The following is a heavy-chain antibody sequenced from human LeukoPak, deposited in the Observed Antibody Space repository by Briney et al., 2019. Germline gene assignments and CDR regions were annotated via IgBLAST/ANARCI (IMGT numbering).Heavy chain of an antibody. CDR1: GFTFSSYA. J-gene: IGHJ1*01. CDR2: ISGSGGST. D-gene: IGHD4-17*01. CDR3: ASPPYGGPGAEYFQH. V-gene: IGHV3-23*01. Sequence: GGSLRLSCAASGFTFSSYAMSWVRQAPGKGLEWVSAISGSGGSTYYADSVKGRFTISRDNSKNTLYLQMNSLRAEDTAVYYCASPPYGGPGAEYFQHWGQGTLVTVSS.